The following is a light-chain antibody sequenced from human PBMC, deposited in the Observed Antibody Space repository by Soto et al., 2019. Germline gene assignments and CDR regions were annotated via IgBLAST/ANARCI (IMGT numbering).Light chain of an antibody. Sequence: IQLTQPPSSLSASVGDRVTITCRASQDIGSYLDWYQQKPGEAPKLLIYAASTLHGGVPSRFSGSGSGTDFALTISSLQAEDFATYYCLQHSSYPVTFGEGAKVDIK. CDR1: QDIGSY. V-gene: IGKV1-9*01. CDR2: AAS. CDR3: LQHSSYPVT. J-gene: IGKJ1*01.